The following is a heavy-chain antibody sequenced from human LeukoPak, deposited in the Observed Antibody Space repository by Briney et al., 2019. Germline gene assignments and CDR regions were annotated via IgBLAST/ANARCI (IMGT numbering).Heavy chain of an antibody. Sequence: PGGSLRLSCAASGFTFSSYAMSWVRQAPGKGLEWVSAISGSGGGTYYADSVKGRFTISRDNSKNTLYLQMNSLRGEDTAVYYCAKEKYSSVFFDYWGQGTLVTVSS. CDR1: GFTFSSYA. CDR2: ISGSGGGT. CDR3: AKEKYSSVFFDY. V-gene: IGHV3-23*01. J-gene: IGHJ4*02. D-gene: IGHD6-19*01.